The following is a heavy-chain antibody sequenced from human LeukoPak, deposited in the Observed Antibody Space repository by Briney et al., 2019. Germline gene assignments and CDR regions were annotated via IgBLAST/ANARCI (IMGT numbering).Heavy chain of an antibody. CDR1: GFTFSDYY. V-gene: IGHV3-11*01. CDR2: NSTSAGTI. D-gene: IGHD3-22*01. CDR3: ARDAIDSSGFDFDY. Sequence: GESLRLSCAASGFTFSDYYMTWIRQAPGKGLEWISYNSTSAGTIYYADSVKGRFTISRDNAKNSLYLQMNSLRAEDTAVYYCARDAIDSSGFDFDYWGQGTLVTVSS. J-gene: IGHJ4*02.